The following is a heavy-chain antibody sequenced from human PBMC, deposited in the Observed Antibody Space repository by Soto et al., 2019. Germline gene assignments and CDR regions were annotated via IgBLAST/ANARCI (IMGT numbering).Heavy chain of an antibody. CDR2: IYHSGST. J-gene: IGHJ4*02. Sequence: SETLSLTCVVSGGSISSSNYYWGWIRQPPGKGLELIGNIYHSGSTYYNPSLKSRVTISVDRSKNQFSLKLSSVTAADTAVYYCAAGGGLPRYYWGQGTLVTVSS. CDR3: AAGGGLPRYY. D-gene: IGHD5-12*01. CDR1: GGSISSSNYY. V-gene: IGHV4-39*07.